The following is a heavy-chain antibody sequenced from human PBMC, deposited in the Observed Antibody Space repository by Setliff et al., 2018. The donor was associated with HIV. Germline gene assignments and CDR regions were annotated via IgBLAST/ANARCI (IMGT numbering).Heavy chain of an antibody. J-gene: IGHJ5*02. D-gene: IGHD3-10*01. Sequence: KASETLSLTCTLSGGSFGDYHWSWIRQPAGRGLEWIGRIFRSGTTDYKFSLKSRVTISIDTSRNQFSLRLTSVTVEDTAVYYCAGDRHYSGLGSYGPWGPGTLVTVSS. CDR3: AGDRHYSGLGSYGP. CDR1: GGSFGDYH. V-gene: IGHV4-4*07. CDR2: IFRSGTT.